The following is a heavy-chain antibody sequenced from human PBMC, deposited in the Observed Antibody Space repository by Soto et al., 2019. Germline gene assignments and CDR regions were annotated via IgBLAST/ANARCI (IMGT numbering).Heavy chain of an antibody. J-gene: IGHJ3*02. D-gene: IGHD1-7*01. CDR2: IIPIFGTA. CDR3: ARNSEELRAFDI. V-gene: IGHV1-69*06. Sequence: GASVKVSCKASGGTFSSYAISWVRQAPGQGLEWMGGIIPIFGTANYAQKFQGRVTITADKSTSTAYMELSSLRSEDTAVYYCARNSEELRAFDIWGQGTMVTVSS. CDR1: GGTFSSYA.